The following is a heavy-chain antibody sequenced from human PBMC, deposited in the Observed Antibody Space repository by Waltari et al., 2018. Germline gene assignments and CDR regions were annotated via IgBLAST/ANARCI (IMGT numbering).Heavy chain of an antibody. CDR1: EFRISGYW. D-gene: IGHD6-6*01. Sequence: EVQLVESGGGLIPPGGSLSLSSAASEFRISGYWMHWVRLPPGKGLVWVSRIHSDGRSTSYVDSVRGRFTVSRDNAKNTVYLQMNSLRADDTGVYFCARDGLGSSHDYWGQGTLVTVSS. J-gene: IGHJ4*02. CDR2: IHSDGRST. V-gene: IGHV3-74*01. CDR3: ARDGLGSSHDY.